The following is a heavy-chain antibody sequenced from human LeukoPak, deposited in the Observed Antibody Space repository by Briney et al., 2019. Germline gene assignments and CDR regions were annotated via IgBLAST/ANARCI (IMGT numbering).Heavy chain of an antibody. CDR3: ARDLGAAAGTGGYYYYMDV. Sequence: SVKVSCKASGGTFSSYAISWVRQAPGQGLEWMGRIIPIFGTANYAQKFQGRVTITTDESTSTAYMGLSSLRSEDTAVYYCARDLGAAAGTGGYYYYMDVWGKGTTVTVSS. CDR2: IIPIFGTA. D-gene: IGHD6-13*01. V-gene: IGHV1-69*05. CDR1: GGTFSSYA. J-gene: IGHJ6*03.